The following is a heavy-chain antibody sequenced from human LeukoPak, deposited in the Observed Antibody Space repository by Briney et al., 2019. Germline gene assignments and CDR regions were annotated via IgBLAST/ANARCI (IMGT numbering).Heavy chain of an antibody. CDR3: ATPSSSSWLLDY. CDR2: INAGNGNT. V-gene: IGHV1-3*01. CDR1: GYTFTSYA. D-gene: IGHD6-13*01. J-gene: IGHJ4*02. Sequence: GASVKVSCKASGYTFTSYAMHWVRQATGQRLEWMGWINAGNGNTKYSQKFQGRVTITRDTSASTAYMELSSLRSEDTAVYYCATPSSSSWLLDYWGQGTLVTVSS.